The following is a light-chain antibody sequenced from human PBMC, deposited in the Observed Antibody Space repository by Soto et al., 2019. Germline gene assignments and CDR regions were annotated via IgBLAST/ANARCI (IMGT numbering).Light chain of an antibody. V-gene: IGKV1-5*03. CDR1: QGIRNN. J-gene: IGKJ1*01. Sequence: DIKMIQNPCSRSASGKGRDTVTFRASQGIRNNLGWHQQKPGKAPKLLIYKASTLKSGVPSRFSGSGSGTEFTLSMSSRHPGYFATYICERYSSYSGAFGQGTKVDIK. CDR2: KAS. CDR3: ERYSSYSGA.